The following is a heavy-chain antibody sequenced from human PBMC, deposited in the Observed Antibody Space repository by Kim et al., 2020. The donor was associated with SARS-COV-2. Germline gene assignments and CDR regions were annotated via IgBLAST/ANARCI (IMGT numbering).Heavy chain of an antibody. CDR3: ARQTTDAVVGATPPRH. CDR2: ICPGDSQT. Sequence: GESLKISCEASGFNFVAYCIAWVRQMPGKGLEWMGIICPGDSQTTYSPSFQGQVTMSADKSITTAYLQWRSLKASDTAMYYCARQTTDAVVGATPPRHWGRGTLVTVSA. D-gene: IGHD1-26*01. CDR1: GFNFVAYC. J-gene: IGHJ4*02. V-gene: IGHV5-51*01.